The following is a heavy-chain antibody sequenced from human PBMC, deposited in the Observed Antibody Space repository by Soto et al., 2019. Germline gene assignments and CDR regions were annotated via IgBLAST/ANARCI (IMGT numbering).Heavy chain of an antibody. CDR1: GGSISSGGYS. V-gene: IGHV4-30-2*01. D-gene: IGHD3-22*01. CDR2: IYHSGST. CDR3: ARAGGYYDSSGYPLGWFDP. J-gene: IGHJ5*02. Sequence: TLSLTCAVSGGSISSGGYSWSWIRQPPGKGLEWIGYIYHSGSTYYNPSLKSRVTVSVDRSKNQFSLKLSSVTAADTAVYYCARAGGYYDSSGYPLGWFDPWGQGTLVTVS.